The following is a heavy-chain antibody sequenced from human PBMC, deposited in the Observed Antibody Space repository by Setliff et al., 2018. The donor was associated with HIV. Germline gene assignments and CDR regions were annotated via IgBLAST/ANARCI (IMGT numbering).Heavy chain of an antibody. CDR1: GGSISSNW. CDR3: ARRGVPQQIDLDS. D-gene: IGHD3-10*01. V-gene: IGHV4-4*02. J-gene: IGHJ5*01. Sequence: PSETLSLTCAVSGGSISSNWWSWVRQSPGKGLEWIGEIYHSGSTHYNPSLQSRVTISVDKSKSQFSLKLNSVTAADTAVYYCARRGVPQQIDLDSWGHGTLVTVSS. CDR2: IYHSGST.